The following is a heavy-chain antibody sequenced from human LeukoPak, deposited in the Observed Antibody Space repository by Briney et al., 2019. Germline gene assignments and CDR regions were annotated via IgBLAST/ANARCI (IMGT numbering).Heavy chain of an antibody. J-gene: IGHJ5*02. D-gene: IGHD1-1*01. V-gene: IGHV3-48*02. Sequence: GGSLRLSCAASGFTFSNYNMNWVRQAPGKGLEWVSYISSSRSIIFCADSVKGRFTISRDNAKNSLYLQMNSLRDEDTAVYYCARDPPAVTTNTYAWGQGTLVTVSS. CDR1: GFTFSNYN. CDR2: ISSSRSII. CDR3: ARDPPAVTTNTYA.